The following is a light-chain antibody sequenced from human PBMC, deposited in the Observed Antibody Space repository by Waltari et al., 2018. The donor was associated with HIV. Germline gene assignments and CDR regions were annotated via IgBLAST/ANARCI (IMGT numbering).Light chain of an antibody. Sequence: QSALTQPASVSGSPGQSITISCTGTSSDVGGYNYVSWYQQHPDKAPKLMIYEVSNRPSGFSNRFSGSKSGNTASLTISGLQAEDEADYYCSSYTSSIPYVFGTGTKVTVL. V-gene: IGLV2-14*01. CDR2: EVS. CDR3: SSYTSSIPYV. J-gene: IGLJ1*01. CDR1: SSDVGGYNY.